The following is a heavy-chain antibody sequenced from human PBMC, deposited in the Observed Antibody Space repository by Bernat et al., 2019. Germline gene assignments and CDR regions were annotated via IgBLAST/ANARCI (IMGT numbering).Heavy chain of an antibody. Sequence: EVQLVESGGGLVQPGGSLRLSCAASGFTFSSYWMHCVRQSPGKGLVWVSRINSDGSSTSYADAGKGRCTISRDNAKNTVYLQMNSLRAEDTAVYYCARDGGNYWGWFDPWGQGTLVTVSS. J-gene: IGHJ5*02. V-gene: IGHV3-74*01. D-gene: IGHD1-26*01. CDR1: GFTFSSYW. CDR2: INSDGSST. CDR3: ARDGGNYWGWFDP.